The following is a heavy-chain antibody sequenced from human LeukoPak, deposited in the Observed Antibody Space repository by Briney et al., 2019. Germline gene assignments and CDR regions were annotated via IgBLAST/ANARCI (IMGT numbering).Heavy chain of an antibody. Sequence: GGSLRLSCTASGFTFGDYVMSWVRQAPGKGLECVSSISGSGDNTYYADSVKGRFTISRDNSKNTLYLQMNSLGVEDTAVYYCAKGTFDWSFPLYFDSWGQGILVTVSS. CDR3: AKGTFDWSFPLYFDS. J-gene: IGHJ4*02. V-gene: IGHV3-23*01. CDR2: ISGSGDNT. CDR1: GFTFGDYV. D-gene: IGHD3-9*01.